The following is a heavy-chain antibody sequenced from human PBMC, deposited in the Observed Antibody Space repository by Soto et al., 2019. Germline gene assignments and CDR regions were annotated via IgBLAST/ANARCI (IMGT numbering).Heavy chain of an antibody. Sequence: QVQLVQSGAEVKKPGASVKVSCKASGYTFNSYGISWVRQAPGQGLAWMGWISAYNGKTNYAQKLQGRVTRTTDTSTSTGYMELRSLRSDDTAVYYCARDTRYCSSTSCSHIAATIGYWGQGTLVTVSS. CDR2: ISAYNGKT. D-gene: IGHD2-2*01. J-gene: IGHJ4*02. V-gene: IGHV1-18*01. CDR3: ARDTRYCSSTSCSHIAATIGY. CDR1: GYTFNSYG.